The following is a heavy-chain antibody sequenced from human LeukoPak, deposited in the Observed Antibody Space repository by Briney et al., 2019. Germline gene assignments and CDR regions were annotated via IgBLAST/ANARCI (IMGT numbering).Heavy chain of an antibody. CDR2: IFYSGST. Sequence: PSETLSLTCAVYGGSFSGYYWSWIRQPPGKGLEWIGYIFYSGSTDYNPSLKSRVTISVDTSKNQFSLKLSSVTAADTAVYYCARHLTYYDSSGYPYYFDYWGQGTLVTVSS. CDR3: ARHLTYYDSSGYPYYFDY. D-gene: IGHD3-22*01. V-gene: IGHV4-59*08. CDR1: GGSFSGYY. J-gene: IGHJ4*02.